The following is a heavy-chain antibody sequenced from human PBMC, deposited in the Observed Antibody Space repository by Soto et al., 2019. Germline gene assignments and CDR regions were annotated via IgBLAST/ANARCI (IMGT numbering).Heavy chain of an antibody. Sequence: SETLSLTCTVSGGSISSSSYYWGWIRQPPGKGLEWIGSIYYSGSTYYNPSLKSRVTISVDTSKNQFSLKLSSVTAADTAVYYCARGEGYSYGKYFDYWGQGTLVTVSS. V-gene: IGHV4-39*01. CDR3: ARGEGYSYGKYFDY. CDR2: IYYSGST. D-gene: IGHD5-18*01. J-gene: IGHJ4*02. CDR1: GGSISSSSYY.